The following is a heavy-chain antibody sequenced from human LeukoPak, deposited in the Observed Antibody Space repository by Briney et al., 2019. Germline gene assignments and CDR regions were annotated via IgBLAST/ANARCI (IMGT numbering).Heavy chain of an antibody. CDR3: ASSNLAFGGVIAPADY. CDR2: INPNSGGT. Sequence: ASVKVSCKASGYTFTGYYMHWVRQAPGQGLEWMGWINPNSGGTNYAQKFQGRVTMTRDTSISTAYMELSRLRSDDTAVYYCASSNLAFGGVIAPADYWGQGTLVTVSS. CDR1: GYTFTGYY. J-gene: IGHJ4*02. D-gene: IGHD3-16*02. V-gene: IGHV1-2*02.